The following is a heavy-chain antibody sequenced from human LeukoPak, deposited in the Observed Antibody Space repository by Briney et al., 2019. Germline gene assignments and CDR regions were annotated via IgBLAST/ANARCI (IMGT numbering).Heavy chain of an antibody. CDR3: ARDQSSRARGAFDI. D-gene: IGHD3-10*01. V-gene: IGHV3-48*03. Sequence: PGGSLRLSCAASGFTFSSYEMNWVRQAPGKGLEWVSYISSSGSTIYYADSVKGRFTISRVNAKNSLYLQMNSLRAEDTAVYYCARDQSSRARGAFDIWGQGTMVTVSS. CDR1: GFTFSSYE. CDR2: ISSSGSTI. J-gene: IGHJ3*02.